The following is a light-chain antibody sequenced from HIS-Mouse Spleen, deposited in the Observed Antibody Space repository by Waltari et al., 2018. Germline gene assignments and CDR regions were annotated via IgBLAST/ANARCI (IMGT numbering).Light chain of an antibody. J-gene: IGLJ3*02. CDR3: CSYAGSTWV. V-gene: IGLV2-23*01. CDR2: EGS. CDR1: RRDVGSYHL. Sequence: QSALTQPASVSGSPGQSITIPCTGPRRDVGSYHLFSWYQQHPGKAPKLMIYEGSKRPSGVSNRFSGSKSGNTASLTISGLQAEDEADYYCCSYAGSTWVFGGGTKLTVL.